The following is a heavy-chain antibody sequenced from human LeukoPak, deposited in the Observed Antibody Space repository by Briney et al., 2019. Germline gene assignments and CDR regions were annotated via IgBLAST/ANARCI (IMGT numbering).Heavy chain of an antibody. CDR3: AREDLEDSGSYGGSFYFDY. V-gene: IGHV4-61*08. CDR1: GGSISSGGYY. D-gene: IGHD1-26*01. Sequence: SETLSLTCTVSGGSISSGGYYWSWIRQPPGKGLEWIGYIYYSGSTNYNPSLKSRVTISVDTSRNQFSLKLSSVTAADTAVYYCAREDLEDSGSYGGSFYFDYWGQGTLVTVSS. J-gene: IGHJ4*02. CDR2: IYYSGST.